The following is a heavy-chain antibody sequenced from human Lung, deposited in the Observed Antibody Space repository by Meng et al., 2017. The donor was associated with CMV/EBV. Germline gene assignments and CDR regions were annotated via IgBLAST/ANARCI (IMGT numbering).Heavy chain of an antibody. J-gene: IGHJ5*02. V-gene: IGHV3-30*02. CDR1: GFTFSNYG. D-gene: IGHD1-1*01. CDR3: AKVAESTTSPYNYFGV. CDR2: IRFDGTQT. Sequence: GESLKISCEASGFTFSNYGMHWVRQAPGKGLEWVAYIRFDGTQTYYSDSVKGRFAIFRDNSKNTLYLQMHSLTTEDTAMFYCAKVAESTTSPYNYFGVWGQGTLVTVSS.